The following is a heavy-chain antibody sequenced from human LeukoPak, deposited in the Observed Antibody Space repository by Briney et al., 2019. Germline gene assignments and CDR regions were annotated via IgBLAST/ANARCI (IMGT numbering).Heavy chain of an antibody. CDR2: ISTNGSST. D-gene: IGHD5-18*01. J-gene: IGHJ4*02. V-gene: IGHV3-64*01. CDR3: ARGRGYIYGYDY. CDR1: GFMFSNYD. Sequence: GGSLRLSCAASGFMFSNYDMHWVRQAPGKGLEYVSHISTNGSSTDYAISVKGRFTISRDNSKNTLYLQMGSLRAEDMAVYYCARGRGYIYGYDYWGQGTLVTVSS.